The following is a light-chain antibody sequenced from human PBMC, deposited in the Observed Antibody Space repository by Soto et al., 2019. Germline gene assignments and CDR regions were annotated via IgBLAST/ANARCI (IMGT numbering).Light chain of an antibody. CDR1: SSDVGGYDH. J-gene: IGLJ1*01. CDR3: SSYTSGSTYV. CDR2: EVS. Sequence: QSVLTQPASVSGSPGQSITISCTGTSSDVGGYDHVSWYQQHPGKAPKLMIYEVSNRPSGVSNRFSGSKSSKTASLTISGLQAEDEADYYCSSYTSGSTYVFGTGTKLTVL. V-gene: IGLV2-14*01.